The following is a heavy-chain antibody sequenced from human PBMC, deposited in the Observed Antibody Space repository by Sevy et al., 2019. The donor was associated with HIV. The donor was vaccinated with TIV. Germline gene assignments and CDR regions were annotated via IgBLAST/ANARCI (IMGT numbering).Heavy chain of an antibody. D-gene: IGHD1-20*01. J-gene: IGHJ6*02. CDR2: TFYRSNWYN. V-gene: IGHV6-1*01. CDR3: ARDGLTYGAMDV. Sequence: SQTLSLICAISGDSVSSNNAAWNWIRQSPSRGLEWLGRTFYRSNWYNDYAVSLKGRITINPDTSKNQLSLQLTSVTPEDTAVYYCARDGLTYGAMDVWGQGTTVTVSS. CDR1: GDSVSSNNAA.